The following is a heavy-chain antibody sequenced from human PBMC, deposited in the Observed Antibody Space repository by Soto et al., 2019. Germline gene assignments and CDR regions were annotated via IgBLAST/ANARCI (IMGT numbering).Heavy chain of an antibody. J-gene: IGHJ4*02. D-gene: IGHD5-18*01. CDR1: GFTFRTYA. CDR3: AKLDSYGSFDF. Sequence: EVQLLESGGDLVQPGGSLRLSCAASGFTFRTYAMSWVRQAPGKGLDWVSAMSGTSGNTYYADSVKGRFTISRDNYKNTLFLQMSSLRAENTAVYYCAKLDSYGSFDFWGQGALVTVSS. CDR2: MSGTSGNT. V-gene: IGHV3-23*01.